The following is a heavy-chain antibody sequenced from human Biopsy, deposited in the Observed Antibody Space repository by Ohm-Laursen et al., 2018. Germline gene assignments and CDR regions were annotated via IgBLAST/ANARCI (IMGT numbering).Heavy chain of an antibody. Sequence: ASAKASCKVSGYTFTGYHVHWVRQAPGQGLEWMGWINAKTGDTNYAQKFQGRVTMTRDTSISTAYVDLSSLRSDDTAVYYCTRGGYYYDSLAYYYWFDPWGQGTLVTVSS. CDR1: GYTFTGYH. CDR3: TRGGYYYDSLAYYYWFDP. V-gene: IGHV1-2*02. J-gene: IGHJ5*02. D-gene: IGHD3-22*01. CDR2: INAKTGDT.